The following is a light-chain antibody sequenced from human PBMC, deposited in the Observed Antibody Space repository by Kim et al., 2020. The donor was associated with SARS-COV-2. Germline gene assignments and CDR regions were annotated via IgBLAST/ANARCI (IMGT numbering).Light chain of an antibody. Sequence: SSELTQDPAVSVALGQTVRITCQGDSLRSYYASWYQQKPGQAPVLVIYGRNNRPSGIPDRFSGSTSGNTASLTITGAQEEDEADYYCKSRDSSGNVVFGGGTKLTVL. CDR1: SLRSYY. J-gene: IGLJ2*01. V-gene: IGLV3-19*01. CDR3: KSRDSSGNVV. CDR2: GRN.